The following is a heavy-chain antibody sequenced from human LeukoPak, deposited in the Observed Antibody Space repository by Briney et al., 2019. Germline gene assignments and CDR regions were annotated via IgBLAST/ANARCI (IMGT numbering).Heavy chain of an antibody. CDR3: ARKGPYCSSTSCRVDDAYDI. CDR2: INPNSGGT. D-gene: IGHD2-2*01. Sequence: ASVKVSCKASGYTFTGYYMHWVRQAPGQGLEWMGWINPNSGGTNYAQKFQGRVTMTRDTSISTAYMELSRLRSDDTAVYYCARKGPYCSSTSCRVDDAYDIWGQGTMVTVSS. CDR1: GYTFTGYY. J-gene: IGHJ3*02. V-gene: IGHV1-2*02.